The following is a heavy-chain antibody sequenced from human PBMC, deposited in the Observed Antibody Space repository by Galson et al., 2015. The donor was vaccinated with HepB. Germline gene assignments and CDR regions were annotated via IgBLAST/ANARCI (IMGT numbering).Heavy chain of an antibody. CDR3: ATQVMVRGVISKGLGNNWFDP. D-gene: IGHD3-10*01. J-gene: IGHJ5*02. Sequence: SVKVSCKVSGYTLTGLSMHWVRQAPGKGLEWMGGFDPEDGETIYAQKFQGRVTMTEDTSTDTAYMELSSLRSEGTAVYYCATQVMVRGVISKGLGNNWFDPWGQGTLVTVSS. CDR1: GYTLTGLS. CDR2: FDPEDGET. V-gene: IGHV1-24*01.